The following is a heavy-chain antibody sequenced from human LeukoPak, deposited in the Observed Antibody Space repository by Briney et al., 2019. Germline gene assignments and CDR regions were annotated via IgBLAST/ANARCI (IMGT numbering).Heavy chain of an antibody. V-gene: IGHV3-21*01. Sequence: PGGSLRLSCAASGFTFSSYSMNWVRQAPGKVLEWVSSISSSSSYIYYADSVKGRFTISRDNSKNTLFLQMNSLRPEDTAVYYCAKLPVAASGVYSYMDVWGKGTTVTISS. D-gene: IGHD6-19*01. J-gene: IGHJ6*03. CDR3: AKLPVAASGVYSYMDV. CDR2: ISSSSSYI. CDR1: GFTFSSYS.